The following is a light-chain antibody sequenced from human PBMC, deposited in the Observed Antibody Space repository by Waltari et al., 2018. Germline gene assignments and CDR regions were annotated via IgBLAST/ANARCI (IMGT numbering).Light chain of an antibody. CDR3: QQRTNLIT. CDR2: DAS. CDR1: QSVSRY. J-gene: IGKJ5*01. Sequence: IVLTQSPATLSLSPGERATLSCRASQSVSRYLALYQQKPGQAPRLLINDASNRATGIPDRFSGSGSGTDFTLTISSLEPEDFAVYYCQQRTNLITFGQGTRLEIK. V-gene: IGKV3-11*01.